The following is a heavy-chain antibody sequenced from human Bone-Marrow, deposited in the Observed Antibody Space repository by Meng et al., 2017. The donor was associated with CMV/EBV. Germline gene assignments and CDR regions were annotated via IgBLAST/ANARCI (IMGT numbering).Heavy chain of an antibody. V-gene: IGHV1-18*01. CDR3: ARPDYGDKDAFAI. CDR1: GYTFTSYG. J-gene: IGHJ3*02. D-gene: IGHD4-17*01. Sequence: ASVKVSCKASGYTFTSYGISWVRQAPGQGLEWMGWISANNGNTNYAQKLQGRVTMTTDTSTSTAYMELRSLRSDDKAVYYRARPDYGDKDAFAIWGQGTMVTVSS. CDR2: ISANNGNT.